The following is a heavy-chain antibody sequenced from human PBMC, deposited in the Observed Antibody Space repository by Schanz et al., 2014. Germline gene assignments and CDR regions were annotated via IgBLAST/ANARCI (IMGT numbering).Heavy chain of an antibody. CDR3: VRAIPYRSSTSCRGKNAYDF. D-gene: IGHD2-2*01. Sequence: VKKPGASVKVSCKASGYNFTSYGITWVRQAPGQGLEWMGWISAYNGHTTYAQKFQGRVHMTTDTSTSTAYMEQSTVRYDDTAMYYTVRAIPYRSSTSCRGKNAYDFWRPGTLITVSS. V-gene: IGHV1-18*01. CDR1: GYNFTSYG. CDR2: ISAYNGHT. J-gene: IGHJ3*01.